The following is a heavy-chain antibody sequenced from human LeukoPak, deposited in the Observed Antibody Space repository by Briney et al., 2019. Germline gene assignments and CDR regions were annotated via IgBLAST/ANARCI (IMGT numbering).Heavy chain of an antibody. Sequence: GGSLRLSCAASGFTFSSYEMNWVRQAPGKGLEWVSYISSSGSTIYYADSVKGRFTISRDNAKNSPYLQMNSLRAEDTAVYYCASSEEYCSGGSCLSGPLDYWGQGTLVTVSS. V-gene: IGHV3-48*03. CDR1: GFTFSSYE. D-gene: IGHD2-15*01. CDR3: ASSEEYCSGGSCLSGPLDY. J-gene: IGHJ4*02. CDR2: ISSSGSTI.